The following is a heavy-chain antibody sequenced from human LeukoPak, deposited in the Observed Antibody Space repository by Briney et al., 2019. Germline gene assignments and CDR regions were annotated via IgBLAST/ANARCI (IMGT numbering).Heavy chain of an antibody. CDR2: IFPSGGEI. CDR3: TRNIWATVGYYFDY. Sequence: GGSLRLSCAASGFTFSTFAMIWVRQPPGKGLEWVSSIFPSGGEIHYADSVRGRFTISRDNSKSTLSLQMNSLKTEDTAVYYCTRNIWATVGYYFDYWGQGTLVTVSS. D-gene: IGHD4-23*01. V-gene: IGHV3-23*01. CDR1: GFTFSTFA. J-gene: IGHJ4*02.